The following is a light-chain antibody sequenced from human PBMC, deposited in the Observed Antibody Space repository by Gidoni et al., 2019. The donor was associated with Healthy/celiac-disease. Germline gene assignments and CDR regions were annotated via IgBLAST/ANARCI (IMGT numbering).Light chain of an antibody. CDR3: QQSYSTPRT. CDR2: AAS. Sequence: DIQMTQSPSSLSASVGDIVTITCRASQSISSYLNWYQQKQGKAPKLRIYAASSLQSGGPSRFSGSGSGTEFTLTISSLQPEDFATYYCQQSYSTPRTFGQGTKVEIK. J-gene: IGKJ1*01. V-gene: IGKV1-39*01. CDR1: QSISSY.